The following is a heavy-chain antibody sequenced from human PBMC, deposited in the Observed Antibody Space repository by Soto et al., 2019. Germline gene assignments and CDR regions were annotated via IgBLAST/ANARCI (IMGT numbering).Heavy chain of an antibody. CDR1: EGTFASYS. Sequence: QEELVQSGAEVKKPGSSVNVSCRTSEGTFASYSITWLPQAPGQRLEWMGEIIPLMRTVNYAQKFQDRVTITGDRSTSTVYMALSSLRSDDTAVYYCARDPVDLFGYLDVWGQGTPVTVSS. D-gene: IGHD2-21*01. J-gene: IGHJ6*02. CDR3: ARDPVDLFGYLDV. CDR2: IIPLMRTV. V-gene: IGHV1-69*06.